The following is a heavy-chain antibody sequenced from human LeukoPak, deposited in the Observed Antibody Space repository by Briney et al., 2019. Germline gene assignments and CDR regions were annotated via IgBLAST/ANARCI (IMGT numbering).Heavy chain of an antibody. Sequence: GRSLRLSCAASGFTFSTHAMHWVRQAPGKGLEWVAVISHHGRYKYYGNSVRGRFTISRDNSKNTLSLEMISLRGEDTALYYCAREGTAMVRYYFDYWGQGTLVTVSS. CDR3: AREGTAMVRYYFDY. CDR2: ISHHGRYK. CDR1: GFTFSTHA. D-gene: IGHD5-18*01. J-gene: IGHJ4*02. V-gene: IGHV3-30*04.